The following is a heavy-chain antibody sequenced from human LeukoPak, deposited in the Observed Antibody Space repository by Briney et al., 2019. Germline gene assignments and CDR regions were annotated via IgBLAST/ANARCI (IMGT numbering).Heavy chain of an antibody. Sequence: ASVKVSCKASGGTFSSYAISWVRQAPGQGLEWMGGIIPIFGTANYAQKFQGRVTITADESTSTAYMELSSLRSEDTAVYYCARKEDFWSGYYSYYGMDVWGQGTTVTVSS. CDR3: ARKEDFWSGYYSYYGMDV. V-gene: IGHV1-69*13. D-gene: IGHD3-3*01. CDR1: GGTFSSYA. J-gene: IGHJ6*02. CDR2: IIPIFGTA.